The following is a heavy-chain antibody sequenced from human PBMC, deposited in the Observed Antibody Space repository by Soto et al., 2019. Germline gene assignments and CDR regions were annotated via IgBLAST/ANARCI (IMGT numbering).Heavy chain of an antibody. V-gene: IGHV3-30-3*01. Sequence: QVQLVESGGGVVQPGRSPRLSCAASGFTFSNYRVHWVRQAPGKGLEWVAIVSEDGTYKYYADSVKGRFTISRDNSKNTLYLQMDSLRVEDTAIYYCTRIRTSGTGDAFDIWGQGTMVIVSS. CDR1: GFTFSNYR. CDR2: VSEDGTYK. J-gene: IGHJ3*02. CDR3: TRIRTSGTGDAFDI. D-gene: IGHD1-1*01.